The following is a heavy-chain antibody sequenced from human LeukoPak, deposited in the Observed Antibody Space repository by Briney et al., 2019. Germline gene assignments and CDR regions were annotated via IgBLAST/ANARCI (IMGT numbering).Heavy chain of an antibody. CDR3: ARDHGSGWYSLDY. J-gene: IGHJ4*02. D-gene: IGHD6-19*01. Sequence: PSETLSLTCTVSGGSISSYYWSRIRQPPGKGLEWIGYIYYSGSTNYNPSLKSRVTISVDTSKNQFSLKLSSVTAADTAVYYCARDHGSGWYSLDYWGQGTLVTVSS. CDR2: IYYSGST. CDR1: GGSISSYY. V-gene: IGHV4-59*01.